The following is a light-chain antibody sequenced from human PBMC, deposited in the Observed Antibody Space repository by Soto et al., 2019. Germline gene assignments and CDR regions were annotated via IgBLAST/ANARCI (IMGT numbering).Light chain of an antibody. CDR1: QSISSW. CDR2: KAP. CDR3: HQYNSYPWT. Sequence: DIQMTQSPSTLSASVGDRVTITCRASQSISSWLAWYQQKSGKAPKLLIYKAPSLESGGPSTFSGSGSATELTLPISSLQPDDFATYYCHQYNSYPWTFGQGTKVDI. V-gene: IGKV1-5*03. J-gene: IGKJ1*01.